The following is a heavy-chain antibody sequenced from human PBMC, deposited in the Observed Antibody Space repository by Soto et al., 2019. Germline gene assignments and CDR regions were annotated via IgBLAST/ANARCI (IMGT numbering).Heavy chain of an antibody. J-gene: IGHJ4*02. V-gene: IGHV3-30-3*01. CDR1: GFTFSSYA. D-gene: IGHD2-2*01. Sequence: QVQLVESGGGVVQPGRSLRLSCAASGFTFSSYAMHWVRQAPGKGLEWVAVISYDGSNKYYADSVKGRFTISRDNSKNTRYLQMNSLRAEDTAVYYCARDRWATSDGSIDYWGQGTLVTVSS. CDR2: ISYDGSNK. CDR3: ARDRWATSDGSIDY.